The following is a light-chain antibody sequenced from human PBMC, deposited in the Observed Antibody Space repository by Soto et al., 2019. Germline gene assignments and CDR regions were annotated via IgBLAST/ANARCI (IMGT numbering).Light chain of an antibody. CDR3: QSYDNFLRVI. CDR1: SSNLGTNYD. V-gene: IGLV1-40*01. J-gene: IGLJ2*01. CDR2: GNT. Sequence: QAVVTQPPSVSGAPGQNITISCTGSSSNLGTNYDVHWYQRLPETAPKLLIYGNTNRPSGVPDRFSGSKSGTSASLAITGLQAEDEADYYCQSYDNFLRVIFGGGTKLPS.